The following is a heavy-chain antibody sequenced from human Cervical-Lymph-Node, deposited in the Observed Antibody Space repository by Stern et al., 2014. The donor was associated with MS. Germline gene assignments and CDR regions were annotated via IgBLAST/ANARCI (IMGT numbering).Heavy chain of an antibody. J-gene: IGHJ6*02. D-gene: IGHD4-17*01. CDR2: LWYEENKT. CDR3: ARDSRDYLNYYGLDV. CDR1: GFTFSYYG. V-gene: IGHV3-33*01. Sequence: MQLVESGGGVVQPGRSLRLACATSGFTFSYYGMAWVRQAPGKGLEWGALLWYEENKTYYTDSVKGRFTISRDTSKNTLYLQMDNLRAEDTAVYYCARDSRDYLNYYGLDVWGQGTTVTVS.